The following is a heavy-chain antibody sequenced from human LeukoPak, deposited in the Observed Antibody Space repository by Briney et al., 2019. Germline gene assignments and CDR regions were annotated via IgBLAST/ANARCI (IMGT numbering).Heavy chain of an antibody. CDR1: GYTFTSYG. D-gene: IGHD3-22*01. V-gene: IGHV1-18*01. J-gene: IGHJ6*02. CDR3: ARGNYYDSSAYYYYYGMDV. Sequence: ASVKVSCKASGYTFTSYGIIWVRQAPGQGLEWMGWISAYNGNTNYAQKLQGRVTMTTDTSTSTAYMELRSLRSDDTAVYYCARGNYYDSSAYYYYYGMDVWGQGTTVTVSS. CDR2: ISAYNGNT.